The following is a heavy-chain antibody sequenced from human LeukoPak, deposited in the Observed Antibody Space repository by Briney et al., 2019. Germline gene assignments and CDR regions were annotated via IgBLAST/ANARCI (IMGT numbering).Heavy chain of an antibody. CDR3: ARGIVVAEYDY. D-gene: IGHD6-19*01. CDR1: GFTFSNYW. J-gene: IGHJ4*02. Sequence: TGGSLRLSCAASGFTFSNYWMSWVRQAPGKGLEWVANIKQHGSEKYYVDSVKGRFTVSRDNAKNSLYLQMNSLRAEDTAVYYCARGIVVAEYDYWGQGTLVTVSS. V-gene: IGHV3-7*01. CDR2: IKQHGSEK.